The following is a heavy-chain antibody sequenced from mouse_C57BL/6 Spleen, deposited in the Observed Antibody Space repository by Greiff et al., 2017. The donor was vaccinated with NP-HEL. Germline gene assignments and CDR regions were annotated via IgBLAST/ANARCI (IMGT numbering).Heavy chain of an antibody. Sequence: QVQLQQSGAELARPGASVKLSCKASGYTFTSYGISWVKQRTGQGLEGIGEIYPRSGNTYYNEKFKGKATLTADKSSSTAYMELRSLTSEDSAVYFCARYGTVVAKDDYWGQGTTLTVSS. CDR3: ARYGTVVAKDDY. CDR1: GYTFTSYG. CDR2: IYPRSGNT. V-gene: IGHV1-81*01. J-gene: IGHJ2*01. D-gene: IGHD1-1*01.